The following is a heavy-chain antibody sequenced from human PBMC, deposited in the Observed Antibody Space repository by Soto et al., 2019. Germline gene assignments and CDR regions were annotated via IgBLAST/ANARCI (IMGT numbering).Heavy chain of an antibody. CDR1: GINVSSNY. CDR3: ARDRGIAAARHYGMDV. Sequence: GGLGGACSSSGINVSSNYMSWVREAAGKGLEWVSVIYSGGSTYYADSVKGLFTISRDNSKNTLYLQMNSLRAEDTAVYYCARDRGIAAARHYGMDVWGQGTKVTVYS. J-gene: IGHJ6*02. D-gene: IGHD6-13*01. CDR2: IYSGGST. V-gene: IGHV3-53*01.